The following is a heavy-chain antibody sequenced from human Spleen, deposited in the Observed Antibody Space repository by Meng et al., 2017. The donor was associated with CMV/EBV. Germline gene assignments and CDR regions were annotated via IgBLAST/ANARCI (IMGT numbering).Heavy chain of an antibody. V-gene: IGHV1-18*01. Sequence: YTFNSYGISWVRQAPGQGLEWMGWISAYNGNTNYAQKLQGRVTMTTDTSTSTAYMELRSLRSDDTAVYYCARGEYYYDSSGYLAFDYWGQGTLVTVSS. CDR3: ARGEYYYDSSGYLAFDY. CDR1: YTFNSYG. J-gene: IGHJ4*02. CDR2: ISAYNGNT. D-gene: IGHD3-22*01.